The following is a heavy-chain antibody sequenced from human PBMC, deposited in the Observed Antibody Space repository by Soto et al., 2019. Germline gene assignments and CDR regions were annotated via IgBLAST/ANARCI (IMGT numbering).Heavy chain of an antibody. J-gene: IGHJ4*02. CDR3: GKEKGGGSYLDY. CDR2: MNPNSGNT. Sequence: QVQLVQSGAEVKKPGASVKVSCKASGYTFTSYDINWVRQATGQGLEWMGWMNPNSGNTGYAQKFQGRVTMTRNTSISTAYRDLRSLRPEARAVFYCGKEKGGGSYLDYWAREPWSPSPQ. D-gene: IGHD1-26*01. V-gene: IGHV1-8*01. CDR1: GYTFTSYD.